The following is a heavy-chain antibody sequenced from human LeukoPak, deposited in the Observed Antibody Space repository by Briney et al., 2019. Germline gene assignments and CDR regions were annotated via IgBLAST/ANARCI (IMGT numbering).Heavy chain of an antibody. J-gene: IGHJ4*02. D-gene: IGHD6-13*01. Sequence: GGSLRLSCAASGFTVSSNYMSWVRQAPGKGLEWVSAIYTGGSTYYADSVKGRFTISRDNSKNTLYLQMNSLRAEDTAIYYCAKDVRQQLDYFDYWGQGTLVTVSS. V-gene: IGHV3-53*01. CDR3: AKDVRQQLDYFDY. CDR1: GFTVSSNY. CDR2: IYTGGST.